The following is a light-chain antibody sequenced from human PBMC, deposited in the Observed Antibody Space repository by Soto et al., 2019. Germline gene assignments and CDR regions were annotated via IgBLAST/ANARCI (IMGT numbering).Light chain of an antibody. Sequence: QSALTQPPSASGFLGQSVAISCTGTSSDVGDYNYVSWYQQHPGKAPKLMVYEVNKRPSGVPDRFSGSKSGNTASLTVSGLQAEDEADYYCSSYAGSNNLVFGGGTKLTVL. CDR1: SSDVGDYNY. J-gene: IGLJ2*01. V-gene: IGLV2-8*01. CDR3: SSYAGSNNLV. CDR2: EVN.